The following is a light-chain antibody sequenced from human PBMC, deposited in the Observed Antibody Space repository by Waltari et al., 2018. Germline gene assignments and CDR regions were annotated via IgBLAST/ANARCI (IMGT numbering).Light chain of an antibody. J-gene: IGKJ4*01. CDR1: QSFRPNNGFND. V-gene: IGKV2-28*01. Sequence: DIVLTQSPLFLPVTPGEPASISCRSSQSFRPNNGFNDLDCYLQKPGQSHQLLIYGGSDRASGVPDRFTGSGSGTDFILEISRVEVEDVGVYYCMQSLQTPLTFGGGTKEEIK. CDR2: GGS. CDR3: MQSLQTPLT.